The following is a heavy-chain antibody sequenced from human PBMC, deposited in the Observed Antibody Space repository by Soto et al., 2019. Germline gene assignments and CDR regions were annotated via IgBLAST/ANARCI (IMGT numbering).Heavy chain of an antibody. V-gene: IGHV3-73*02. Sequence: EVQLVESGGGLVQPGGSLKLSCVASGFTFSGSAMHWVRQASGKGLEWVGRIRSKANSYATAYAASVKGRFTISRDDSKNTAYLQMNSLKTEDTAVYYCTSDTARVYYGMDVWGQGTTVTVSS. CDR3: TSDTARVYYGMDV. CDR1: GFTFSGSA. J-gene: IGHJ6*02. D-gene: IGHD5-18*01. CDR2: IRSKANSYAT.